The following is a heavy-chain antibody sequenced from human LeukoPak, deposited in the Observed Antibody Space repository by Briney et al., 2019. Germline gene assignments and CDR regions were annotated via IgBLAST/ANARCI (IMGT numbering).Heavy chain of an antibody. V-gene: IGHV4-39*07. Sequence: PSETLSLTCTVSGGSISSSSYYWGWIRQPPGKGLEWIGSIYYSGSTYYNPSLKSRVTISVDTSKNQFSLKLSSVTAADTAVYYRARGVGGSSWYYWGQGTLVTVSS. D-gene: IGHD6-13*01. CDR1: GGSISSSSYY. CDR2: IYYSGST. CDR3: ARGVGGSSWYY. J-gene: IGHJ4*02.